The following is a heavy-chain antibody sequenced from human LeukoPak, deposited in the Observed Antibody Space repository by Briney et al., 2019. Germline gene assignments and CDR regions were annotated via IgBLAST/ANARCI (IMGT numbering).Heavy chain of an antibody. D-gene: IGHD3-22*01. CDR2: IYYSGST. J-gene: IGHJ4*02. Sequence: SEILSLTCTVSGGSISSYYWSWIRQPPGKGLEWIGYIYYSGSTNYNPSLKSRVTISLDTSKTHFSLTLSSLTAADTAVYYCARSPPGWYYDNSGQYYFDTWGQGALVTVSS. V-gene: IGHV4-59*08. CDR1: GGSISSYY. CDR3: ARSPPGWYYDNSGQYYFDT.